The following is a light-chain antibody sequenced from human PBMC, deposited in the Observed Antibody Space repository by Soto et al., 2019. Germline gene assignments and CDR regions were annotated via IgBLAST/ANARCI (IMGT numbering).Light chain of an antibody. CDR1: QSVSSN. V-gene: IGKV3-15*01. Sequence: EIGMKLSVATVSVSPRERATLSCRASQSVSSNLAWYQQKPGQAPRLLIYSASTRATGIPARFSGSGSGTEFTLTISSLQSEDFAVYYCKQYDSWPPISFGGGGKVDIK. CDR2: SAS. J-gene: IGKJ4*01. CDR3: KQYDSWPPIS.